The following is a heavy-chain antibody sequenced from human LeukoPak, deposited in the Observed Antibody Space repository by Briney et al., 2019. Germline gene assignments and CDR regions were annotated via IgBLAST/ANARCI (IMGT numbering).Heavy chain of an antibody. CDR1: GLTFSNYA. J-gene: IGHJ3*02. CDR2: LSGSGGGT. D-gene: IGHD3-10*01. Sequence: GGSLRLSCAASGLTFSNYAMTWVRLAPGKGLEWVSSLSGSGGGTWYAGSVKGRFTISRDNSKNTLYLQMNSLRAEDTAVYYCAKDRTPYSRSGGYYLGAFDIWGRGTLVTVSS. V-gene: IGHV3-23*01. CDR3: AKDRTPYSRSGGYYLGAFDI.